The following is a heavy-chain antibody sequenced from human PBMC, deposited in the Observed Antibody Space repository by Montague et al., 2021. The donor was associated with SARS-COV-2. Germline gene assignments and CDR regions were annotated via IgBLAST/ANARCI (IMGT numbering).Heavy chain of an antibody. CDR3: ARLYGSSFDY. J-gene: IGHJ4*02. CDR2: FYYAGGT. CDR1: GGSVSRISSH. D-gene: IGHD4-17*01. Sequence: ETLSLTCTVSGGSVSRISSHWGWIRQPPGKGLAYIGSFYYAGGTQYNPSLKSRVTISVDTSNDQFSLKMNSVTAADTAVYFCARLYGSSFDYWGQGTLVTVSS. V-gene: IGHV4-39*01.